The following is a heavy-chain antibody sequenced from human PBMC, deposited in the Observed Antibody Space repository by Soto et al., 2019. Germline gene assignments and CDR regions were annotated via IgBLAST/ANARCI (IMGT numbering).Heavy chain of an antibody. D-gene: IGHD6-19*01. Sequence: QVQLVESGGGVVQPGKSLRLSCAASGFSFSSYGMHWVRQAPGKGLEWVAIIWYDGSKKYYGDSVEGRFTISRDNSKKMLYRQMNSLRAEDTAVYYCAKQMPVPGTIAIDYWGQGSLVIVSS. V-gene: IGHV3-33*06. CDR3: AKQMPVPGTIAIDY. J-gene: IGHJ4*02. CDR2: IWYDGSKK. CDR1: GFSFSSYG.